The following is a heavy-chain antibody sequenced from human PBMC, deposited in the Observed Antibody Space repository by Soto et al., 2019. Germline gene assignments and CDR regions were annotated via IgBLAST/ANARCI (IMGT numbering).Heavy chain of an antibody. CDR1: SDSISSYY. Sequence: QVQLQESGPGLVRPSATLSLTCTVSSDSISSYYWIWIRQATARGLEWIGSTDYSGNTNYTPSLTSQVIISGDTSKNQVSLRLSSVTAADTAVYYCAMAVGDPLYDLDYWGQGTLVTVSS. CDR2: TDYSGNT. D-gene: IGHD6-19*01. J-gene: IGHJ4*02. CDR3: AMAVGDPLYDLDY. V-gene: IGHV4-59*08.